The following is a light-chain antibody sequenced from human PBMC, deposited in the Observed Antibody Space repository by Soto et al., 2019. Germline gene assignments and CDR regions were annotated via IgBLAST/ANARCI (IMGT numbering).Light chain of an antibody. CDR1: NSNIGAGYD. Sequence: HSVLTQPPSVSGAPGQRVTISCTGSNSNIGAGYDVHWYQLLPGTAPKLLIYGNSNRPSGVPDRFSGSKSGTSASLAITGLQAEDEADYYCQSYDTSLSALYVFGTGTKLTVL. V-gene: IGLV1-40*01. CDR3: QSYDTSLSALYV. J-gene: IGLJ1*01. CDR2: GNS.